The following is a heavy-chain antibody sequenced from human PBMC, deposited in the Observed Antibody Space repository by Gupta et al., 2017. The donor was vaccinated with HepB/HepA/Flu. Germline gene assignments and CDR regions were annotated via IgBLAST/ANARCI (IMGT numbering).Heavy chain of an antibody. Sequence: QLQLPESGAGLVKPSETLSLTCTVSGGSISSSSYYWGWLRQPPGKGLEWIGSIYYSGSTDYNPSLKSRVTISVDTSKNQFSLKLSSVTAADTAVYYCAGYCSSTSCYEDAFDIWGQGTMVTVSS. CDR1: GGSISSSSYY. V-gene: IGHV4-39*01. CDR2: IYYSGST. D-gene: IGHD2-2*01. J-gene: IGHJ3*02. CDR3: AGYCSSTSCYEDAFDI.